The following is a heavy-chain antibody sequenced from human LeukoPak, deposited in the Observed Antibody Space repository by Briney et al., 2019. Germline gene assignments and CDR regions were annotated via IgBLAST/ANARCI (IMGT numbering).Heavy chain of an antibody. V-gene: IGHV3-74*01. CDR1: GFTFSAYW. D-gene: IGHD3/OR15-3a*01. Sequence: GGSLRLSCAASGFTFSAYWMHWVRQAPGKGLVWVSRVKYDGSTTAYADSVKGRFTISRDNTRNILYLEMNSLRVEDTAVYYCARDLNWLLFDYWGQGALVTVSS. J-gene: IGHJ4*02. CDR3: ARDLNWLLFDY. CDR2: VKYDGSTT.